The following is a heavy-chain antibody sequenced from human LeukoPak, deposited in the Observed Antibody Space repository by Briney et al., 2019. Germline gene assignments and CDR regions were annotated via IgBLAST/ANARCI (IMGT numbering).Heavy chain of an antibody. CDR2: ISASDRRT. Sequence: GGSLRLSCAASGFTFSIYAMSWVRQAPGKGPEWVSAISASDRRTYYADSVKGRLTISRDNSKNTLYLQMNSLRSEDTAVYYCARDGDSSGYSQTFDYWGQGTLVTVSS. J-gene: IGHJ4*02. CDR3: ARDGDSSGYSQTFDY. CDR1: GFTFSIYA. V-gene: IGHV3-23*01. D-gene: IGHD3-22*01.